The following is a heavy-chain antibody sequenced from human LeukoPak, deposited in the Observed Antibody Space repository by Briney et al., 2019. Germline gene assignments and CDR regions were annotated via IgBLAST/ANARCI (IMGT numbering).Heavy chain of an antibody. V-gene: IGHV1-69*05. CDR1: GGTFSSYA. CDR2: IIPIFGTA. CDR3: ARDPYYCSSTSCRSDPGPYCYYMDV. D-gene: IGHD2-2*01. J-gene: IGHJ6*03. Sequence: GASVKVSCKASGGTFSSYAISWVRQAPGQGLEWMGGIIPIFGTANYAQKFQGRVTMTTDTSTSTAYMELRSLRSDDTAVYYCARDPYYCSSTSCRSDPGPYCYYMDVWGKGTTVTVSS.